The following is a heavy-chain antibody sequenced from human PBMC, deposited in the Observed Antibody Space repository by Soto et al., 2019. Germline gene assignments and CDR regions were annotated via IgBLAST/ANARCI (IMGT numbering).Heavy chain of an antibody. V-gene: IGHV4-34*01. CDR1: GGSLSGYY. CDR2: IKDGGST. J-gene: IGHJ4*02. D-gene: IGHD5-12*01. CDR3: ARGQEGVVATH. Sequence: QVQLQQWGAGLLKPSETLSLNCAVNGGSLSGYYWSWIRQPPGKGLEGIGEIKDGGSTNYSPSLRGRATISSDTSNNHFSLRLNSVTAAGTGVYYCARGQEGVVATHWDQGSLVTVSS.